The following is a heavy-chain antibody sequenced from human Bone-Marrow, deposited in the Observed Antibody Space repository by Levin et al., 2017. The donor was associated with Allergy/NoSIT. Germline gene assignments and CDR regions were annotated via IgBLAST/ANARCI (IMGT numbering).Heavy chain of an antibody. Sequence: GGSLRLSCAASGFTFSSYDMHWVRQATGKGLEWVSAIGTAGDTYYPGSVKGRFTISRENAKNSLYLQMNSLRAGDTAVYYCARGVSPCGIAAAGTWGTYYYYYMDVWGKGTTVTVSS. CDR1: GFTFSSYD. CDR3: ARGVSPCGIAAAGTWGTYYYYYMDV. J-gene: IGHJ6*03. CDR2: IGTAGDT. D-gene: IGHD6-13*01. V-gene: IGHV3-13*04.